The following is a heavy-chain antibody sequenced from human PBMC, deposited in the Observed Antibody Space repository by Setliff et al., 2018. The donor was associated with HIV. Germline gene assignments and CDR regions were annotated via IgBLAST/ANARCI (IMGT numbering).Heavy chain of an antibody. CDR3: ARGNNNWRRLWGY. CDR2: ISYDGNT. V-gene: IGHV4-39*07. D-gene: IGHD2-21*02. CDR1: GGSFNSDYYF. J-gene: IGHJ4*02. Sequence: KTSETLSLTCTISGGSFNSDYYFWGWIRQSPGKGLEWIATISYDGNTYYNPSLRTQLTISSAPSQNQFSLTMTSLTAADTAVYFCARGNNNWRRLWGYWGQGTRVTVSS.